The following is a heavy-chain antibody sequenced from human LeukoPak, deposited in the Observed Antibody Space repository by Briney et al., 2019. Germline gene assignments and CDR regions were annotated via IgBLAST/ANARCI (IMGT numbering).Heavy chain of an antibody. Sequence: GASVKVSCKASGYTFINNWMHWVRQAPGQGLEWVGLINPTGTTTLYAQKFQGRVTMTRDTSISTAYMELSRLRSDDTAVYYCARDRYYYGSGSYLGNYYMDVWGKGTTVTVSS. D-gene: IGHD3-10*01. CDR3: ARDRYYYGSGSYLGNYYMDV. J-gene: IGHJ6*03. V-gene: IGHV1-2*06. CDR2: INPTGTTT. CDR1: GYTFINNW.